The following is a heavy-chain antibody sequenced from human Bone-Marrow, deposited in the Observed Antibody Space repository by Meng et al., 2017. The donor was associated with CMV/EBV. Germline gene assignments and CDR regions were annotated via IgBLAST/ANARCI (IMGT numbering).Heavy chain of an antibody. CDR1: GYTFTGYY. D-gene: IGHD2-2*01. Sequence: ASVKVSCKASGYTFTGYYMHWVRQAPGQGLEWMGWINPNSGGTNYAQKFQGRVTMTRDTSISTAYMELRSLRSDDTAVYYFARGGRWGYQLLLGPGGYFDYWGQGTLVTISS. CDR2: INPNSGGT. CDR3: ARGGRWGYQLLLGPGGYFDY. V-gene: IGHV1-2*02. J-gene: IGHJ4*02.